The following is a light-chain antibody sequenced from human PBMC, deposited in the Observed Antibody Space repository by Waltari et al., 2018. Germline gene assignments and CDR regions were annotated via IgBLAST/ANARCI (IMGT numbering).Light chain of an antibody. Sequence: EIMLTQSPGTLSLSTGERATLACRASQSISKYLAWYQQKPGQAPRLLIYDASSRATGIPDSFSGSGYGTDFSLTISRLEPEDYAVYYCQKYGSLPATFGRGTKVEIK. V-gene: IGKV3-20*01. J-gene: IGKJ1*01. CDR2: DAS. CDR1: QSISKY. CDR3: QKYGSLPAT.